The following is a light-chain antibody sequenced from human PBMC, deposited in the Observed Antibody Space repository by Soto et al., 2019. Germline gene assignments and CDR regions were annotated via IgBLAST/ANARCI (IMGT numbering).Light chain of an antibody. J-gene: IGKJ1*01. Sequence: EIEMTQSPATLSVSPGERATLSCRASQSVSSNLAWYQKKPGQAPRLLIYGASTRPTGIPARFSGSGSGTEFTLTISSLQSEDFAVYYCQQYDNRWTFGQGTRVEIK. CDR3: QQYDNRWT. CDR2: GAS. CDR1: QSVSSN. V-gene: IGKV3-15*01.